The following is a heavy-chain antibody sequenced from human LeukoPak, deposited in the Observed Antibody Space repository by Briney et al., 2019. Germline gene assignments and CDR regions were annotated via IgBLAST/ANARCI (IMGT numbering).Heavy chain of an antibody. CDR3: ASSHGDYYYYGMDV. J-gene: IGHJ6*04. V-gene: IGHV1-3*01. D-gene: IGHD4-17*01. CDR1: GYTFTSYA. Sequence: GASVKVSCKASGYTFTSYAMHWVRQAPGQRLEWMGWINAGNGNTKYSQKFQGRVTISRDTSARTAYMELSSLRSEDTAVYYCASSHGDYYYYGMDVWGKGTTVTVSS. CDR2: INAGNGNT.